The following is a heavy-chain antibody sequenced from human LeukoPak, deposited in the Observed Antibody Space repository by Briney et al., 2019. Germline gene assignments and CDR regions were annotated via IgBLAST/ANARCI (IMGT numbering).Heavy chain of an antibody. CDR2: ISYDGSNK. V-gene: IGHV3-30-3*01. J-gene: IGHJ4*02. CDR1: GFTCSSYA. D-gene: IGHD5-12*01. CDR3: ARDSPGYGGTVFDY. Sequence: GGSLRLSCAASGFTCSSYAMHLVRQAPGKGLEWVAVISYDGSNKYYADSVKGRFTISRDNSKNTLYLQMNSLRAEDTAVHYCARDSPGYGGTVFDYWGQGTLVTVSS.